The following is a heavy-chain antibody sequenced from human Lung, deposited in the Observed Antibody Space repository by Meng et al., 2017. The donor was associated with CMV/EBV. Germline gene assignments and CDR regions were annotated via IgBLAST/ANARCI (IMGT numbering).Heavy chain of an antibody. D-gene: IGHD3-10*01. CDR1: GFTFGDYA. Sequence: GESLKISCTASGFTFGDYAMTWVRQAPGKRLEWIGFIRNRTRGGTTEYAASVKGRFSILRDDSKSIAYLQMDSVKIEDTGVYFCARGSGSLEHWGQGTLVTVSS. J-gene: IGHJ1*01. V-gene: IGHV3-49*04. CDR3: ARGSGSLEH. CDR2: IRNRTRGGTT.